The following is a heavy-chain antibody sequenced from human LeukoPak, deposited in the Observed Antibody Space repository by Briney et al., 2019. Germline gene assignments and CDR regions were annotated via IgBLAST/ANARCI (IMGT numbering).Heavy chain of an antibody. Sequence: PSETLSLTCAVYGGSFSGYYWSWIRQPPGKGLEWIGEINHSGSTNYNPSLKSRVTISVDTSKNQFSLKLSSVTAADTAVYYCARGNLNTYYYGSGSYYFGFDPWGQGTLVTVSS. CDR3: ARGNLNTYYYGSGSYYFGFDP. D-gene: IGHD3-10*01. CDR1: GGSFSGYY. V-gene: IGHV4-34*01. CDR2: INHSGST. J-gene: IGHJ5*02.